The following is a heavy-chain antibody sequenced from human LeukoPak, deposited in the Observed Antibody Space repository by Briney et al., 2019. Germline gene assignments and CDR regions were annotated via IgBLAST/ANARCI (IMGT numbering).Heavy chain of an antibody. D-gene: IGHD6-19*01. CDR1: GGSISSSSYY. Sequence: SETLSLTCTVSGGSISSSSYYWGWIRQPPGKGLEWIGSIYYSGSTYYNPSLKSRVTISVDTSKNQFSLKLSSVTAADTAVYYCARDRPYSSGWYRIADSHWFDPWGQGTLVTVSS. V-gene: IGHV4-39*07. CDR3: ARDRPYSSGWYRIADSHWFDP. CDR2: IYYSGST. J-gene: IGHJ5*02.